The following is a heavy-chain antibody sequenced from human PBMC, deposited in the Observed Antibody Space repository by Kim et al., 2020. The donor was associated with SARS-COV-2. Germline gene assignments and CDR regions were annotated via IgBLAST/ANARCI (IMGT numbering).Heavy chain of an antibody. D-gene: IGHD3-10*01. V-gene: IGHV7-4-1*02. CDR2: INTNTGNP. CDR1: GYTFTSYA. J-gene: IGHJ4*02. Sequence: ASVKVSCKASGYTFTSYAMNWVRQAPGQGLEWMGWINTNTGNPTYAQGFTGRFVFSLDTSVSTAYLQISSLTAEDTAVYYCAREGGLLWFGEGSYFDYWGQGTLVTVSS. CDR3: AREGGLLWFGEGSYFDY.